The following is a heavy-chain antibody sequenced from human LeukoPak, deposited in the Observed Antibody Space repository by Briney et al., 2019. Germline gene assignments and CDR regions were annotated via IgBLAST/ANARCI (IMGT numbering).Heavy chain of an antibody. CDR1: GDSINNYF. D-gene: IGHD2-15*01. CDR3: ARGSEDIVVVVAATAFDP. CDR2: IYYSGST. Sequence: SETLSLTCTVSGDSINNYFWSWIRQPPGKGLEWVGYIYYSGSTNYNPSLKSRVTISVDTSKNQFSLKLSSVTAADTAVYYCARGSEDIVVVVAATAFDPWGQGTLVTVSS. J-gene: IGHJ5*02. V-gene: IGHV4-59*12.